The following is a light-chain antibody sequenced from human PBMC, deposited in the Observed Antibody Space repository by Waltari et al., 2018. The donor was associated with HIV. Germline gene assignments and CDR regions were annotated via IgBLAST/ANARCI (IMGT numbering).Light chain of an antibody. Sequence: QSALTQPPSASGSPGQSVTISCTGSSSDVGGYNYVSWYQQHPGKAPKLIIYEVTKPPSGVPDRFSGSESGNTASLTVSGLQAEDEADYYCSSYPGSFPWVFGGGTKLTVL. CDR3: SSYPGSFPWV. V-gene: IGLV2-8*01. CDR2: EVT. CDR1: SSDVGGYNY. J-gene: IGLJ3*02.